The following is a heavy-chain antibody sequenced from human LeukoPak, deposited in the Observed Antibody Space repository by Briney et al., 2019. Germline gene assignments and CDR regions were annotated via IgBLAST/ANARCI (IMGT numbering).Heavy chain of an antibody. V-gene: IGHV3-11*04. Sequence: GGSLRPPCAASGFTFSDYYMNWIRQAPGKGLEWVSHISSSGSTIYYADSVKGRFTISRDNAKNSLYLQMNSLRVEDTAVYYCARDSPSVGDVDYWGQGILVTVPS. CDR1: GFTFSDYY. CDR3: ARDSPSVGDVDY. D-gene: IGHD1-26*01. J-gene: IGHJ4*02. CDR2: ISSSGSTI.